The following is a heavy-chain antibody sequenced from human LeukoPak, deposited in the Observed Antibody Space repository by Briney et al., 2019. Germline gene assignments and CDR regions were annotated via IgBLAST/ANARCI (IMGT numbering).Heavy chain of an antibody. Sequence: NPGGSLRLSCAASGFTFSSYSMNWVRQAPGKGLEWVSSISSSSSYIYYADSVKGRFTISRDNAKNSLYLQMNSLRAEDTAVYYCARGGIAARKYAFDIWGQGTMVTVSS. CDR1: GFTFSSYS. V-gene: IGHV3-21*01. D-gene: IGHD6-6*01. J-gene: IGHJ3*02. CDR2: ISSSSSYI. CDR3: ARGGIAARKYAFDI.